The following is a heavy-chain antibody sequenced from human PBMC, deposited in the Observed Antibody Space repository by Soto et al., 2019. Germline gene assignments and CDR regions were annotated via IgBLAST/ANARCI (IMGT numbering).Heavy chain of an antibody. CDR2: ISPYNGYT. V-gene: IGHV1-18*01. J-gene: IGHJ3*02. Sequence: VQLVQSGVEVKKPGTSAKVSCKASGYTFRRYGINWVRQAPGQGLEWMGWISPYNGYTSSAQTLQGRLTTTTDISTRTANMELMTLRSDDTAVYYCARDAFHHSGNSLALDIWGQGTMVTVSS. D-gene: IGHD1-26*01. CDR1: GYTFRRYG. CDR3: ARDAFHHSGNSLALDI.